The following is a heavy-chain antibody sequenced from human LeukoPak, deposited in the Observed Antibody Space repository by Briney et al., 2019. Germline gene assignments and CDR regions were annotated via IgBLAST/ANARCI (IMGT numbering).Heavy chain of an antibody. Sequence: ASVKVSCKASGYTFTDYYIHWVRQAPGQGLEWMGWINPNSGGTNYAQKFQGRVTMTRDTSISTAYMELSRLRSDDTAVYYCAREYGDYVPFDYWGQGTLVIVSS. CDR2: INPNSGGT. J-gene: IGHJ4*02. CDR1: GYTFTDYY. V-gene: IGHV1-2*02. D-gene: IGHD4-17*01. CDR3: AREYGDYVPFDY.